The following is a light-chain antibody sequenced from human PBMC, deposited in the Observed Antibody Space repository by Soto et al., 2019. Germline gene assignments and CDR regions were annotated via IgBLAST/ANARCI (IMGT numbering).Light chain of an antibody. J-gene: IGLJ2*01. CDR2: EVT. Sequence: QSALIQPPSASGSPGHSITISCTGTGSDVASYDYVSWYQQRPGRAPKLIIFEVTRRPSGVPDRFSGSKSGNTASLTVSGLQAEDEADYSCSSYADTNNLVFGGGTKVTVL. V-gene: IGLV2-8*01. CDR1: GSDVASYDY. CDR3: SSYADTNNLV.